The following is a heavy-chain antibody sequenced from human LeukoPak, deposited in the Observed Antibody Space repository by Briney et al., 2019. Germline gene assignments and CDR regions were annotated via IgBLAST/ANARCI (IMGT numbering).Heavy chain of an antibody. CDR2: IRYDGSNK. Sequence: GGSLRLSCAASGFTFSSYGMHWVRQAPGKGLEWVAFIRYDGSNKYYADSVKGRFTISRDNSKNTLYLQMNSLRAEDTAVYYCAKGQGTTVTTFDSWGQGTLVTVSS. J-gene: IGHJ4*02. CDR1: GFTFSSYG. V-gene: IGHV3-30*02. D-gene: IGHD4-17*01. CDR3: AKGQGTTVTTFDS.